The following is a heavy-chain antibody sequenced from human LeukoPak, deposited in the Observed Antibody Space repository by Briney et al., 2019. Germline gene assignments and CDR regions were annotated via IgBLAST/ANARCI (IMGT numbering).Heavy chain of an antibody. CDR3: ARDLNWVFYDY. D-gene: IGHD7-27*01. CDR2: ISNDGLVT. CDR1: GFSFSDYV. J-gene: IGHJ4*02. V-gene: IGHV3-74*01. Sequence: GGSLRLSCAASGFSFSDYVMHWVRQAPGKGLMWVSRISNDGLVTSYADSVKGRFTISRDNARNTLCLQIDSLRAEDTAMYYCARDLNWVFYDYWGQGTLVTVSS.